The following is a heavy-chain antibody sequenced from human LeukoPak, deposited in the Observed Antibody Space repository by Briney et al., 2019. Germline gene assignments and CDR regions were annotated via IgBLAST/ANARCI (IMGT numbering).Heavy chain of an antibody. J-gene: IGHJ4*02. CDR3: VRGKGDDY. V-gene: IGHV3-7*03. CDR1: GFIFSGFW. D-gene: IGHD3-16*01. CDR2: IKQDGTEK. Sequence: PGGSLELSCAASGFIFSGFWMTWVRQAPGKGLEWVANIKQDGTEKYYVDSVKGRFTTSRDNAKNSLYLQMNSLRVEDTAVYYCVRGKGDDYWGQGTLVTVSS.